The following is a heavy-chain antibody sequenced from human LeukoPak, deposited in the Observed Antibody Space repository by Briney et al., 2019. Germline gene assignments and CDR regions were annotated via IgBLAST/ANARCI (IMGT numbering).Heavy chain of an antibody. D-gene: IGHD3-22*01. Sequence: ASVKVSCKASVYTFTSYDIKCVRQATGQGLECMGWKNPNSGNTGYAQKFQGRVTMTRNTSISTAYMELSSLRSEDTAVYYCASAYDSSGSYAFDIWGQGTMVTVSS. CDR1: VYTFTSYD. CDR3: ASAYDSSGSYAFDI. V-gene: IGHV1-8*01. CDR2: KNPNSGNT. J-gene: IGHJ3*02.